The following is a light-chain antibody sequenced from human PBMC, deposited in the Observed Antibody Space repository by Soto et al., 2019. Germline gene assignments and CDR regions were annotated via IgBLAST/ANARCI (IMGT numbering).Light chain of an antibody. Sequence: QAVLTQPPSVSAAPGQRVTISCSGSASNIGNNSVSWYQQLPGAAPKLLIYDDNNRPSGIPDRFSGSKSGTSATLGITGLQTGDEADYYCGTWDTSLRACVFGPGTKLTVL. CDR2: DDN. CDR3: GTWDTSLRACV. CDR1: ASNIGNNS. J-gene: IGLJ1*01. V-gene: IGLV1-51*01.